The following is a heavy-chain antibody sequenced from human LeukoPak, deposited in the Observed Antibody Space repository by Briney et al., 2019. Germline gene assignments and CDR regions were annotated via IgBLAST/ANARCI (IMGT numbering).Heavy chain of an antibody. CDR3: AGGWEPYDYWFDP. Sequence: ASVKISCKASGDSFTDDDINWVRQATGQGLEWMGGMNPNTGNTDYAQKFQGRVNMTRDTSISTAYMELSGLRSDDTAIYYCAGGWEPYDYWFDPWGQGTLVTVSS. V-gene: IGHV1-8*01. J-gene: IGHJ5*02. D-gene: IGHD5-12*01. CDR1: GDSFTDDD. CDR2: MNPNTGNT.